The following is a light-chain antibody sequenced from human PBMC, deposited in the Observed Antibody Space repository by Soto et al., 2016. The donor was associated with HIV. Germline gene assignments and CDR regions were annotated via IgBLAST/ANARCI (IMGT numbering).Light chain of an antibody. V-gene: IGKV2-30*02. CDR1: QSLVHNDGNTY. CDR3: MQGTHWPPT. J-gene: IGKJ2*01. Sequence: EVVMTQPPPSLPVTLGQPASISRRSSQSLVHNDGNTYLSWFQQRPGQSPRRLIYKVSHRDSGVPERFTGSGSDTNFMLKISRVESEDLAIYYCMQGTHWPPTFGQGTKLEIK. CDR2: KVS.